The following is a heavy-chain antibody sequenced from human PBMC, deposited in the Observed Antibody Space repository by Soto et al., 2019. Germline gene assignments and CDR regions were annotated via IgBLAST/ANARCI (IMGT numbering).Heavy chain of an antibody. Sequence: EASVKVSCKATGYAFTWFNIHWVRQAPGQRLEWMGWINAGNGNTKYSQNFQGRVTFTRDTSANNAKNFMYLQMDSLRAGDTAVYYCASHPTNLDYDDDTWFEPWGQGTLVTVSS. J-gene: IGHJ5*02. CDR3: ASHPTNLDYDDDTWFEP. D-gene: IGHD4-17*01. V-gene: IGHV1-3*01. CDR1: GYAFTWFN. CDR2: INAGNGNT.